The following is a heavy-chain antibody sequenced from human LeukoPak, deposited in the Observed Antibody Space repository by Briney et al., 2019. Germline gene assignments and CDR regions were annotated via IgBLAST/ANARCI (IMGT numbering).Heavy chain of an antibody. D-gene: IGHD4-17*01. CDR3: ARTWSRRYDYGDYDAYYYYGMDV. Sequence: GASVKVSCKASGYTFTSYDINWVRQATGQGLEWMGWMNPNRGNTGYAQKFQGRVTMTRNTSISTAYMELSSLRSEDTAVYYCARTWSRRYDYGDYDAYYYYGMDVWGQGTTVTVSS. J-gene: IGHJ6*02. V-gene: IGHV1-8*01. CDR2: MNPNRGNT. CDR1: GYTFTSYD.